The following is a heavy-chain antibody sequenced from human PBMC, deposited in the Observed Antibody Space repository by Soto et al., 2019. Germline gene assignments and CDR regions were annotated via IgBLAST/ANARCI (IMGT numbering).Heavy chain of an antibody. CDR1: GFTFSSYA. V-gene: IGHV3-30-3*01. CDR3: ARDTRITIFGVTPPQLVDY. J-gene: IGHJ4*02. CDR2: ISYDGSNK. D-gene: IGHD3-3*01. Sequence: GGSLRLSCAASGFTFSSYAMHWVRQAPGKGLEWVAVISYDGSNKYYADSVKGRFTISRDNSKNTLYLQMNSLRAEDTAVYYCARDTRITIFGVTPPQLVDYWGQGTLVTVSS.